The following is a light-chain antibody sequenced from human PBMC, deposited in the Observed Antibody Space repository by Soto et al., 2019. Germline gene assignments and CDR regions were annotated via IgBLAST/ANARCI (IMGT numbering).Light chain of an antibody. Sequence: EIVVTQSPATLSVSPGERATLSCRASQSVSSNLAWYQQKPGQTPRLLIYAASTRATGIPARFSGSGSGTEFTLTISSVQSEDFAVYYCQQYNNWLGTFGQGTKVDIK. J-gene: IGKJ1*01. CDR3: QQYNNWLGT. V-gene: IGKV3-15*01. CDR2: AAS. CDR1: QSVSSN.